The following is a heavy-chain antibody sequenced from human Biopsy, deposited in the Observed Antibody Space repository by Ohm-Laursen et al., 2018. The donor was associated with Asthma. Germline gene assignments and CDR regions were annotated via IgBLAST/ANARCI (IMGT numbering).Heavy chain of an antibody. CDR1: GFTFGDYW. Sequence: GSLRLSCPASGFTFGDYWMSWVRQAPGKGLERVANIQHDGTEKNHVDSLKGRFTISRDNAKTSLYLQMNSLRAEDTAVYYCARTFHFWSPYHAEHYQLWGQGTLVTVPS. V-gene: IGHV3-7*01. J-gene: IGHJ1*01. CDR2: IQHDGTEK. D-gene: IGHD3-3*02. CDR3: ARTFHFWSPYHAEHYQL.